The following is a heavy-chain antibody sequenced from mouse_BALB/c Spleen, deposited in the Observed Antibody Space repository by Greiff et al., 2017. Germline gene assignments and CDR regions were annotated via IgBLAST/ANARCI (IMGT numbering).Heavy chain of an antibody. Sequence: VQGVESGAELAKPGASVKMSCKASGYTFTSYWMHWVKQRPGQGLEWIGYINPSTGYTEYNQKFKDKATLTADKSSSTAYMQLSSLTSEDSAVYYCARSGGSSPYYFDYWGQGTTLTVAS. CDR1: GYTFTSYW. D-gene: IGHD1-1*01. CDR3: ARSGGSSPYYFDY. J-gene: IGHJ2*01. CDR2: INPSTGYT. V-gene: IGHV1-7*01.